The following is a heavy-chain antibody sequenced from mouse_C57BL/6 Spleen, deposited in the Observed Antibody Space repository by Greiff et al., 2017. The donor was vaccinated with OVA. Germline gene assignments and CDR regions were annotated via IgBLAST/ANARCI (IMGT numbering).Heavy chain of an antibody. J-gene: IGHJ2*01. CDR1: GFTFSSYG. D-gene: IGHD2-3*01. CDR2: ISSGGSYT. Sequence: EVKLVESGGDLVKPGGSLKLSCAASGFTFSSYGMSWVRQTPDKRLEWVATISSGGSYTYYPDSVKGRFTISRDNAKNTLYLQMSSLKSEDTAMYYCARQGSMRNYFDYWGQGTTLTVSS. CDR3: ARQGSMRNYFDY. V-gene: IGHV5-6*01.